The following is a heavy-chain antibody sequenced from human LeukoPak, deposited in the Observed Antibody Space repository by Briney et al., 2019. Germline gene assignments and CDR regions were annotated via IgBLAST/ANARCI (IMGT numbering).Heavy chain of an antibody. V-gene: IGHV4-38-2*02. CDR2: IYHSGST. CDR1: GYSISSGYY. J-gene: IGHJ3*02. D-gene: IGHD1-14*01. CDR3: AETGEISSI. Sequence: SETLSLTCTVSGYSISSGYYWGWIRQPPGKGLEWIGSIYHSGSTYYNPSLKSRVTLSLDTSKNQFSLNLTSVTAADTAVYYCAETGEISSIWGRGTMVTVSS.